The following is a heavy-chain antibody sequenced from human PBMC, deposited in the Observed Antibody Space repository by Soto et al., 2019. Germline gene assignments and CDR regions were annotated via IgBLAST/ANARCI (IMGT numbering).Heavy chain of an antibody. CDR3: ARDPQYYDFWSGYYLFDY. V-gene: IGHV3-33*01. D-gene: IGHD3-3*01. CDR2: IWYDGSNK. J-gene: IGHJ4*02. Sequence: LRLSCAASGLTFSSYGMHWVRQAPGKGLEWVAVIWYDGSNKYYADSVKGRFTISRDNSKNTLYLQMNSLRAEDTAVYYCARDPQYYDFWSGYYLFDYWGQGTLVTVS. CDR1: GLTFSSYG.